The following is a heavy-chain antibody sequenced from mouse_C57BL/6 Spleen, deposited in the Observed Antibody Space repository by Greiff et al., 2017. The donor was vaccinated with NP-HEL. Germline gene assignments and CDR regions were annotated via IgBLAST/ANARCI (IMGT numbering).Heavy chain of an antibody. CDR2: IRNKANGYTT. D-gene: IGHD2-4*01. V-gene: IGHV7-3*01. J-gene: IGHJ4*01. CDR3: ARYDDYDVYYAMDY. Sequence: EVQGVESGGGLVQPGGSLSLSCAASGFTFTDYYMSWVRQPPGKALEWLGFIRNKANGYTTEYSASVKGRFTISRDNSQSILYLQMNALRAEDSATYYCARYDDYDVYYAMDYWGQGTSVTVSS. CDR1: GFTFTDYY.